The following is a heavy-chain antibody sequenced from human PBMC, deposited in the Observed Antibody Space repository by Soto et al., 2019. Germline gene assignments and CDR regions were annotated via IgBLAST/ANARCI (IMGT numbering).Heavy chain of an antibody. CDR2: IYPGDSDT. Sequence: GESLKISCKGSGYSFTTYWLAWVRQMPGKGLEYMGIIYPGDSDTRYSPSFQGQVTISADKSISTAYLQWTSLKASDTAMYYCARQGYSSSWYIGSYYYYGMDVWGQGTTVTVSS. J-gene: IGHJ6*02. D-gene: IGHD6-13*01. CDR1: GYSFTTYW. V-gene: IGHV5-51*01. CDR3: ARQGYSSSWYIGSYYYYGMDV.